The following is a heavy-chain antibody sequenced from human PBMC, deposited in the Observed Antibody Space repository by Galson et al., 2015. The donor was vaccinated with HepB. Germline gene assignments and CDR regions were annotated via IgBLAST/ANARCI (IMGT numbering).Heavy chain of an antibody. V-gene: IGHV4-39*01. CDR3: ARSLAAADVRGPFDY. J-gene: IGHJ4*02. CDR1: GGSISSSTYY. D-gene: IGHD6-13*01. CDR2: IHYSGST. Sequence: SETLSLTCTASGGSISSSTYYWGWIRQPPGKGLEWIGSIHYSGSTYYKSSLKSRVTISVDTSKNQFSLKLRSVTAADTAVYFCARSLAAADVRGPFDYWGQGTLVTVSS.